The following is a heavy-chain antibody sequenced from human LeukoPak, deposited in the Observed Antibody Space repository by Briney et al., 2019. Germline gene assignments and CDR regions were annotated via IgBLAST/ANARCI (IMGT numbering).Heavy chain of an antibody. CDR1: GGSISSSSYY. D-gene: IGHD2-2*01. Sequence: PSETLSLTCTVSGGSISSSSYYWGWIRQPPGKGLEWIGSIYYSGSTYYNPSLKSRVTISVDTSKNQFSLKLSSVTAADTAVYYCARDPSLLSFDYWGQGTLVTVSS. CDR2: IYYSGST. CDR3: ARDPSLLSFDY. V-gene: IGHV4-39*02. J-gene: IGHJ4*02.